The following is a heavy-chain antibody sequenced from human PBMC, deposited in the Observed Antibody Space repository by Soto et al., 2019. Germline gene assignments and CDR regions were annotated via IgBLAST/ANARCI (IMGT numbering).Heavy chain of an antibody. D-gene: IGHD1-26*01. J-gene: IGHJ6*02. CDR1: GFTFSSYS. CDR2: ISSSSSYI. CDR3: ARVGAAHYYGMDV. Sequence: EVQLVESGGGLVKPGGSLRLSCAASGFTFSSYSMNWVRQAAGKGLEWVSSISSSSSYIYYADSVKGRFTISRDNAKNSLYLQMNSLRAEDTAVYYCARVGAAHYYGMDVWGQGTTVTVSS. V-gene: IGHV3-21*01.